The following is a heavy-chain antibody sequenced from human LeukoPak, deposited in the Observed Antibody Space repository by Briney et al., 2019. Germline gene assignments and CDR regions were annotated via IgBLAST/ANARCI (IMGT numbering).Heavy chain of an antibody. CDR2: ISSSGSTI. Sequence: GGSLRLSCAASGFTFSSYEMNWVRQAPGKGLEWVSYISSSGSTIYYADSVKGRFTISRDNAKNPLYLQMNSLRAEDTAVYYCARDLGDHEGYWGQGTLVTVSS. D-gene: IGHD4-17*01. V-gene: IGHV3-48*03. CDR3: ARDLGDHEGY. CDR1: GFTFSSYE. J-gene: IGHJ4*02.